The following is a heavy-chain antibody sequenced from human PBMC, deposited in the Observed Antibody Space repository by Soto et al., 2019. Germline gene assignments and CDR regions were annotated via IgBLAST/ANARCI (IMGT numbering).Heavy chain of an antibody. V-gene: IGHV3-21*01. D-gene: IGHD4-4*01. CDR3: ARVVTTGVADV. J-gene: IGHJ6*04. CDR2: ISSSSSYI. Sequence: GSLRLSCAASGFTFSSYSMNWVRQAPGKGLEWVSSISSSSSYIYYADSVKGRFTISRDNAKNSLYLQMNSLRAEDTAVYYCARVVTTGVADVWGKGTTVTVSS. CDR1: GFTFSSYS.